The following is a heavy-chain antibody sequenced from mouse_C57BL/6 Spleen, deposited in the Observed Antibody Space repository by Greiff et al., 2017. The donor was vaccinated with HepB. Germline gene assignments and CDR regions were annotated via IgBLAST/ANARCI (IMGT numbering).Heavy chain of an antibody. Sequence: QVQLQQSGAELVKPGASVKISCKASGYAFSSYWMNWVKQRPGKGLEWIGQIYPGDGDTNYNGKFKGKATLTADKSSSTAYMQLSSLTSVDSAVYFCARDGNYLYCFDYWGQGTTLTVSS. D-gene: IGHD2-1*01. V-gene: IGHV1-80*01. CDR1: GYAFSSYW. CDR2: IYPGDGDT. J-gene: IGHJ2*01. CDR3: ARDGNYLYCFDY.